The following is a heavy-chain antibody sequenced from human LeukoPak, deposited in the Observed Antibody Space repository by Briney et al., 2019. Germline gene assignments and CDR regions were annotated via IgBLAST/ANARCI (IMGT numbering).Heavy chain of an antibody. J-gene: IGHJ4*02. D-gene: IGHD6-19*01. V-gene: IGHV3-30-3*01. CDR3: ARVNKNSSGWYGCLDY. CDR2: ISYDGSNK. CDR1: GFTFSSYA. Sequence: GGSLRLSCAASGFTFSSYAMHWVRQAPGKGLEWVAVISYDGSNKYYADSVKGRFTISRDNSKNTLYLQMNSLRAEDTAVYYCARVNKNSSGWYGCLDYWGQGTLVTASS.